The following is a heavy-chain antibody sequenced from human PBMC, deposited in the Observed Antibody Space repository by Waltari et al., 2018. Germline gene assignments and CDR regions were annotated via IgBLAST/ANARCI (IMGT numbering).Heavy chain of an antibody. Sequence: QVQLQESGPGLLRPSETLSLTCTVSGYSIRSGPHWGWIRQPPGKGLEWAGRIDYSGSTNYNPSLKSRVSISIDTSKNQFSLRLTSVTAADTAVYYCAREGYSTSFDYWGRGMLVTVSS. D-gene: IGHD6-13*01. V-gene: IGHV4-38-2*02. CDR1: GYSIRSGPH. CDR3: AREGYSTSFDY. J-gene: IGHJ4*02. CDR2: IDYSGST.